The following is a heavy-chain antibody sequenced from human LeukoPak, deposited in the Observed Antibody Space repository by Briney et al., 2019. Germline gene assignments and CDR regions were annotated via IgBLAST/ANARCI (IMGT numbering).Heavy chain of an antibody. CDR2: INAGNGNT. CDR1: GYTFTSYA. J-gene: IGHJ2*01. Sequence: GASVKVSCKASGYTFTSYAMHWVRQAPGQRLEWMGWINAGNGNTKYSQKFQGRVTITRDTSASTAYMELSSLRSEDTAVYYCAREFVNRLHSGSPRYFDLWGRGTLVSVSS. D-gene: IGHD1-26*01. CDR3: AREFVNRLHSGSPRYFDL. V-gene: IGHV1-3*01.